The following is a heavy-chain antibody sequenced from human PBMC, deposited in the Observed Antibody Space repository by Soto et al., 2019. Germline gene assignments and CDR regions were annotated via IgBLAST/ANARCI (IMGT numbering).Heavy chain of an antibody. CDR2: INHSGST. Sequence: SETLSLTCAVYGGSFSGYYWSWIRQPPGKGLEWIGEINHSGSTNYNPSLKSRVTISVDTSKNQFSLKLSSVTAADTAVYYCARSPSPDIVVVYQMRNAFDIWGQGTMVTVSS. J-gene: IGHJ3*02. CDR3: ARSPSPDIVVVYQMRNAFDI. D-gene: IGHD2-15*01. V-gene: IGHV4-34*01. CDR1: GGSFSGYY.